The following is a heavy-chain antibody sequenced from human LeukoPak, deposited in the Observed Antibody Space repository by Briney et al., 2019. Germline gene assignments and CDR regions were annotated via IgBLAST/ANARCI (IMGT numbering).Heavy chain of an antibody. CDR2: IWYDGSNQ. V-gene: IGHV3-33*01. Sequence: PGGSLRLSCAASGFTFSRYGMHWVRQAPGKGLEWVAVIWYDGSNQYYADSVKGRFTISRDNSKNTLYLQMNSLRAEDTAVYYCVRDQLIRSGDWYFDLWGRGTLVAVSS. D-gene: IGHD5-24*01. J-gene: IGHJ2*01. CDR3: VRDQLIRSGDWYFDL. CDR1: GFTFSRYG.